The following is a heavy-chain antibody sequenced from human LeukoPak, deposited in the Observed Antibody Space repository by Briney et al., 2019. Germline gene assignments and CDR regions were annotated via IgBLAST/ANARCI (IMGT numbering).Heavy chain of an antibody. CDR2: IYPGDSDT. Sequence: GESLKISCKGSGYSFTSYWIGGVRQMPGKGLEWMGIIYPGDSDTRYSPSFQGQVTISADKSISTAYLQWSSLKASDTAMYYCARPITGTTLAFDIWGQGTMVTVSS. D-gene: IGHD1-7*01. CDR1: GYSFTSYW. CDR3: ARPITGTTLAFDI. V-gene: IGHV5-51*01. J-gene: IGHJ3*02.